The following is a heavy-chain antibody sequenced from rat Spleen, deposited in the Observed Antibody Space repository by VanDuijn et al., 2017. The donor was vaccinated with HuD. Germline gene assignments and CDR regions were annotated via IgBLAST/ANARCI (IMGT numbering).Heavy chain of an antibody. J-gene: IGHJ2*01. V-gene: IGHV5S23*01. CDR1: GFTFSDYT. CDR3: SRTMGITYDYFDY. CDR2: ISTRGGST. D-gene: IGHD1-9*01. Sequence: EVQLVESGGGLVQPGRSLKLSCAASGFTFSDYTMAWVRQAPKKGLEWVATISTRGGSTYYRDSVKGRFTISRDNAKSTLYLQLDSLRSEDTATYYCSRTMGITYDYFDYWGQGVMVTVSS.